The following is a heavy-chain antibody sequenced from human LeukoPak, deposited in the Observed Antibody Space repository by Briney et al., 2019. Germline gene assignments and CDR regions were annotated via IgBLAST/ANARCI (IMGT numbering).Heavy chain of an antibody. CDR3: ASFVPLFDY. CDR2: ISSSSSCI. V-gene: IGHV3-21*01. CDR1: GFTFSRYS. J-gene: IGHJ4*02. Sequence: PGGSLRLSCAASGFTFSRYSMNWVRQAPGKGLEWVSSISSSSSCIYYADSVKGRFTISRDNAKNSLYLQMNSLRAEDTAVYYCASFVPLFDYWGQGTLVTVSS.